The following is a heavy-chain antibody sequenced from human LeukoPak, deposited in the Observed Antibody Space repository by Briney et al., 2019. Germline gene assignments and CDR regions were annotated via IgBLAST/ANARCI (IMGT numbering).Heavy chain of an antibody. Sequence: ASVKVSCKASGYTFTSYDINWVRQATGQGLEWMGWMNPNSGNTGYAQKFQGRVTMTRNTSISTAYMELSSLRSEDTAVYYCASNPRRYFDWSASYYFDYWGQGTLVTVSS. CDR3: ASNPRRYFDWSASYYFDY. CDR2: MNPNSGNT. D-gene: IGHD3-9*01. V-gene: IGHV1-8*01. CDR1: GYTFTSYD. J-gene: IGHJ4*02.